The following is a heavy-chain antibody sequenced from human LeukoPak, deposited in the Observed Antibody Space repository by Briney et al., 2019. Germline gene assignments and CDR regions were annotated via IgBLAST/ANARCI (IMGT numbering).Heavy chain of an antibody. CDR1: GYSISSGNY. V-gene: IGHV4-38-2*02. CDR2: MYHSGST. CDR3: AREDNGRFDY. D-gene: IGHD2-8*01. Sequence: PSETLSLTCAVSGYSISSGNYWGCIRQPPGKGLEWIGSMYHSGSTLHNPSLKSRVTISVDTSKNQLSLKSTSVTAADTAVYSCAREDNGRFDYWGQGTLVTVSS. J-gene: IGHJ4*02.